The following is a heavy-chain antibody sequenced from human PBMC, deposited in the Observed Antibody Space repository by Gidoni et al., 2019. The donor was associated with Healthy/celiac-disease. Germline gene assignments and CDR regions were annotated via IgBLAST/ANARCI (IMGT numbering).Heavy chain of an antibody. Sequence: QVQLVQSGAEVKKPGSSVKVSCKASGGTFSSSAIAWVQPAPGQGLEWMGGIIPSFGTANYAQKFQGRVTITADESTSTAYMELSSLRSEDTAVYYCASNQLGGLLTKASLGPPKASPDYYYYGMDVWGQGTTVTVSS. D-gene: IGHD3-22*01. J-gene: IGHJ6*02. CDR3: ASNQLGGLLTKASLGPPKASPDYYYYGMDV. V-gene: IGHV1-69*01. CDR2: IIPSFGTA. CDR1: GGTFSSSA.